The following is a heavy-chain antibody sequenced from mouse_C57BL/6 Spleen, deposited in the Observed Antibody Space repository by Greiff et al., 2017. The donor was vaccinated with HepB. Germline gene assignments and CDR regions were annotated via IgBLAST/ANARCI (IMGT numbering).Heavy chain of an antibody. J-gene: IGHJ4*01. CDR3: ARSPVNYAMDY. V-gene: IGHV1-4*01. CDR1: GYTFTSYT. CDR2: INPSSGYT. Sequence: QVQLKQSGAELARPGASVKMSCKASGYTFTSYTMHWVKQRPGQGLEWIGYINPSSGYTKYNQKFKDKATLTADKSSSTAYMQLSSLTSEDSAVYYCARSPVNYAMDYWGQGTSVTVSS.